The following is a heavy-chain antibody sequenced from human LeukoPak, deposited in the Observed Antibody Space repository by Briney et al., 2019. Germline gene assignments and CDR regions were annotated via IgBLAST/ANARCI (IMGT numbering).Heavy chain of an antibody. D-gene: IGHD3-9*01. CDR1: GFTFSSYG. CDR3: ARATQAYFDWLSPFDY. Sequence: GGSLRLSCAASGFTFSSYGMHWVRQAPGKGLEWVAFIRYDGSNKYYADSVKGRFTISRDNSKNSLYLQMNSLRAEDTAVYYCARATQAYFDWLSPFDYWGQGTLVTVSS. CDR2: IRYDGSNK. J-gene: IGHJ4*02. V-gene: IGHV3-30*02.